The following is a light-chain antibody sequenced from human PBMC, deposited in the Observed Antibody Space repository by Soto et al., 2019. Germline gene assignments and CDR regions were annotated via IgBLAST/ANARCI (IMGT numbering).Light chain of an antibody. V-gene: IGKV3-20*01. J-gene: IGKJ1*01. Sequence: EECRTRCSTASQSVTNSFLAWYQQKPGQAPRLLIYGASRRATGIPDRFTGSGSGPDTTFACSIRVPADFVVYYCQQYVSPPWAFGRGTKVDIK. CDR2: GAS. CDR3: QQYVSPPWA. CDR1: QSVTNSF.